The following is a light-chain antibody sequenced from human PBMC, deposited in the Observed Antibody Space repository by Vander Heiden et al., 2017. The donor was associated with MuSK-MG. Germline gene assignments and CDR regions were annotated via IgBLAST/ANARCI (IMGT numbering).Light chain of an antibody. CDR1: QSVSSY. J-gene: IGKJ4*01. CDR3: QHRSNWPLT. Sequence: EIVLTQSPATLSLSPGERATLSCRAGQSVSSYLAWYQQRPGQAPRLLIYDASNRATGIPARFSGSGSGTDFTLTISSLEPEDFAVYYCQHRSNWPLTFGGGTKVDIK. CDR2: DAS. V-gene: IGKV3-11*01.